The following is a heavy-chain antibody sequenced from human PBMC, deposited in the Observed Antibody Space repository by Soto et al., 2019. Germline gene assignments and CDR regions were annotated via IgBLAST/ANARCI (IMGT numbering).Heavy chain of an antibody. J-gene: IGHJ5*02. CDR2: ISSTGGST. CDR1: EFTFSNYP. CDR3: ARDLSIVVVPAAICFDP. Sequence: GGSLRLSCSASEFTFSNYPMHWVRQAPGKGLEYVSAISSTGGSTYYADSVKGRFTISRDNAKNTLYLQINSLRAEDTAVYYCARDLSIVVVPAAICFDPWGQGTLVTVSS. V-gene: IGHV3-64*04. D-gene: IGHD2-2*01.